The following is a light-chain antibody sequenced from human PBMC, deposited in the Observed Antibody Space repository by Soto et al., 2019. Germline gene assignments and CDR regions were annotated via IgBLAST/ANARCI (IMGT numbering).Light chain of an antibody. CDR3: QQYNDWPPLT. CDR2: GAS. J-gene: IGKJ4*01. CDR1: QSVSSN. Sequence: IVMTQSPATLSVSPGERATLSCRANQSVSSNLAWYQQKPGQAPRLLIYGASTRATGIPARFSGSGSGTELTLTISSLQSEDFAVYYCQQYNDWPPLTFGGGTKVDIK. V-gene: IGKV3-15*01.